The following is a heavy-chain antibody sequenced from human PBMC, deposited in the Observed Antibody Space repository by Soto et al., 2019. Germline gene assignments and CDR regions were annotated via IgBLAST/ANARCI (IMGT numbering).Heavy chain of an antibody. CDR2: IYYSGYT. CDR3: ARTESGTFDP. J-gene: IGHJ5*02. D-gene: IGHD1-7*01. Sequence: SETLSLTCTVSGGSISSSSYYWGWIRQPPGKGLEWIGSIYYSGYTYYNPSLKSRVTISVDTSKNQFSLKLSSVTAADTAVYYCARTESGTFDPWGQGTLVTVSS. CDR1: GGSISSSSYY. V-gene: IGHV4-39*01.